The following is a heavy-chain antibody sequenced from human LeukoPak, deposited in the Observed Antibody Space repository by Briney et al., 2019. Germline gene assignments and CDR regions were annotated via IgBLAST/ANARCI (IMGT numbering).Heavy chain of an antibody. D-gene: IGHD1-1*01. V-gene: IGHV3-21*01. J-gene: IGHJ4*02. CDR1: GFTFASYS. CDR3: ARVSGGLERQSDLDY. Sequence: GVSLRLSCAASGFTFASYSMNWVCQAPGKGLEWVSSISGDSTYIYNAGSVKGRFTISRDNAQASLYLQMISLRADDTAVYYCARVSGGLERQSDLDYWGQGTLVIVSS. CDR2: ISGDSTYI.